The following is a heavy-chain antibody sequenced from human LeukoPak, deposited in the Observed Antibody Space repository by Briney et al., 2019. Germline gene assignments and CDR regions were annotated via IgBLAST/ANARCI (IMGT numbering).Heavy chain of an antibody. CDR3: TKDPLDY. CDR1: GFTLSSYM. CDR2: ISGSAGGT. Sequence: GGSLRLSCAASGFTLSSYMMSWVRQAPGKGLEWVSGISGSAGGTFYSDSVRGRFTISRDSPKNTLYLQMHSLRVEDTAVYYCTKDPLDYWGQGTLVTVSS. J-gene: IGHJ4*02. V-gene: IGHV3-23*01.